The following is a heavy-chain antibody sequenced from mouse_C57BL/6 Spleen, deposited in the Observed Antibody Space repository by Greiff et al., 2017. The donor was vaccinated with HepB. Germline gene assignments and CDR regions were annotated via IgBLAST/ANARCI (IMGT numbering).Heavy chain of an antibody. J-gene: IGHJ4*01. V-gene: IGHV1-64*01. D-gene: IGHD3-3*01. CDR3: ARERDPLYYAMDY. CDR1: GYTFTSYW. Sequence: VQLQQPGAELVKPGASVKLSCKASGYTFTSYWMHWVKQRPGQGLEWIGMIHPNSGSTNYNEKFKSKATLTVDKSSSTAYMQLSSLTSEDSAVYYCARERDPLYYAMDYWGQGTSVTVSS. CDR2: IHPNSGST.